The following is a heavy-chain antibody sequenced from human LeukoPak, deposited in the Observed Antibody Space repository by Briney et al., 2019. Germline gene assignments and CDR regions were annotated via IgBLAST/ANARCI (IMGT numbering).Heavy chain of an antibody. Sequence: GGSLRLSCAASGFTFSSYAMSWVRQAPGKGLEWVANIKQDGSERYYVDSVKGRFTISRDNVKNSLYLQMNSLRAEDTAVYYCANEIRPNDYWGQGTLVTVSS. CDR3: ANEIRPNDY. CDR2: IKQDGSER. J-gene: IGHJ4*02. V-gene: IGHV3-7*03. D-gene: IGHD4-17*01. CDR1: GFTFSSYA.